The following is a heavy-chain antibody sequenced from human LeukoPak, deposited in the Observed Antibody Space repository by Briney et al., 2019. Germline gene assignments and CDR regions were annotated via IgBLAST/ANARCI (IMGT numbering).Heavy chain of an antibody. CDR1: GFIFSNCW. D-gene: IGHD1-14*01. Sequence: GGSLRLSGAASGFIFSNCWMSWVRQAPGKGLEWVANIKQDGSEKYYVDSVKGRFTISRDNAKNSLYLQMNSLRAEDTAVYYCARDQPQPGAFGYWGQGTLVTVSS. J-gene: IGHJ4*02. V-gene: IGHV3-7*01. CDR2: IKQDGSEK. CDR3: ARDQPQPGAFGY.